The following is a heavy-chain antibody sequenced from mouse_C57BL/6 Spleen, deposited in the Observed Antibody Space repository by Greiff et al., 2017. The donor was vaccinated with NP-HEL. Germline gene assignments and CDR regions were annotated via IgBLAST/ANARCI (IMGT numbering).Heavy chain of an antibody. CDR3: ARIYYGNLDY. CDR1: GFTFSDYY. J-gene: IGHJ2*01. D-gene: IGHD2-1*01. Sequence: DVKLQESEGGLVQPGSSMKLSCTASGFTFSDYYMAWVRQVPEKGLEWVANINYDGSSTYYLDSLNSRFIISRDIAKNILYLQMSRLKSEDTATYYCARIYYGNLDYWGQGTTLTVSS. CDR2: INYDGSST. V-gene: IGHV5-16*01.